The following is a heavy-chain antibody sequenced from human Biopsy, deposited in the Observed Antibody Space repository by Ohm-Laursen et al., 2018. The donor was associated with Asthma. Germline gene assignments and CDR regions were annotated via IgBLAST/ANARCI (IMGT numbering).Heavy chain of an antibody. D-gene: IGHD2-2*01. V-gene: IGHV1-69*13. CDR2: INSVFGTT. J-gene: IGHJ4*02. CDR3: ARKAGSCISRTCYSLDF. CDR1: GGTFNTYV. Sequence: EASVKVSCKSLGGTFNTYVIGWVRQAPGQGLEWMGGINSVFGTTTYPQKFQDRVTITADDSTSTVYVELSSLGSGDTAVYYCARKAGSCISRTCYSLDFWGQGTLVTVSS.